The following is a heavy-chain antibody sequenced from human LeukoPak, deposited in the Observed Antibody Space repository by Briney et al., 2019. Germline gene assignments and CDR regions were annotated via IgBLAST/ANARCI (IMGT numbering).Heavy chain of an antibody. CDR1: GGTFSSYA. D-gene: IGHD2-21*01. CDR3: ARGQGGIDYYYYMDV. CDR2: IIPIFGTA. J-gene: IGHJ6*03. V-gene: IGHV1-69*01. Sequence: GSSVKVSCKASGGTFSSYAISWVRQAPGQGLEWMGGIIPIFGTANYAQKFQGRVTITADESTSTAYMELSRLRSDDTAVYYCARGQGGIDYYYYMDVWGKGTTVTVSS.